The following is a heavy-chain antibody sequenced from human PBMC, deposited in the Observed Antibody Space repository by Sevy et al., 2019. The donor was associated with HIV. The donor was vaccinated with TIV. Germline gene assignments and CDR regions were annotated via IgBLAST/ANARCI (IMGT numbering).Heavy chain of an antibody. CDR1: AFTFRTSA. V-gene: IGHV3-30*04. CDR3: ARGGFCNSTNCYTTPFDY. Sequence: SCTASAFTFRTSAMHWVRQAPGKGLEWITVISHDGNHKVYADSVKGRFTISRDNSKNMLYLEMSSLRPEDTAIYSCARGGFCNSTNCYTTPFDYWGRGTRVTVSS. J-gene: IGHJ4*02. D-gene: IGHD2-2*01. CDR2: ISHDGNHK.